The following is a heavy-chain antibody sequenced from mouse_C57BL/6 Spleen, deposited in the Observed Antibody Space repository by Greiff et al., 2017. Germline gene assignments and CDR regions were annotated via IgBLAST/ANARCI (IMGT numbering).Heavy chain of an antibody. D-gene: IGHD1-1*01. CDR2: IDPSDSYT. CDR1: GYTFTSYW. J-gene: IGHJ3*01. CDR3: ARYLYYGSSAWCAY. Sequence: QVQLQQPGAELVMPGASVKLSCKASGYTFTSYWMHWVKQRPGQGLEWIGEIDPSDSYTNYNHKFKGKSTLTVDKSSSTAYMQLSSLTSEDSAVYYCARYLYYGSSAWCAYWGQGTLVTVSA. V-gene: IGHV1-69*01.